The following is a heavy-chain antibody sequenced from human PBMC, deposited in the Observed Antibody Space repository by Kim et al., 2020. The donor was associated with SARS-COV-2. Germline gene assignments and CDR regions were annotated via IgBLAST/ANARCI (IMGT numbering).Heavy chain of an antibody. CDR1: GFTFDDYA. V-gene: IGHV3-9*01. J-gene: IGHJ3*02. Sequence: GGSLRLSCAASGFTFDDYAMHWVRQAPGKGLEWVSGISWNSGSIGYADSVKGRFTISRDNAKNSLYLQMNSLRAEDTALYYCAKVGGSGCYIFDAFDIWG. CDR3: AKVGGSGCYIFDAFDI. CDR2: ISWNSGSI. D-gene: IGHD3-10*01.